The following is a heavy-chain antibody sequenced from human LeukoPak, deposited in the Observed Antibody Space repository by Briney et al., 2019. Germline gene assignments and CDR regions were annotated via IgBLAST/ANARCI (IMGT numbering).Heavy chain of an antibody. Sequence: ASVKVSCKASGYTFTSYYMHWVRQAPGQGLEWMGIINPSGGSTSYAQKFQGRVTMTRGTSTSTVYMELSSLRSEDTAVYYCAREAGDENEYNWFDPWGQGTLVTVSS. CDR3: AREAGDENEYNWFDP. V-gene: IGHV1-46*01. D-gene: IGHD2-21*02. J-gene: IGHJ5*02. CDR1: GYTFTSYY. CDR2: INPSGGST.